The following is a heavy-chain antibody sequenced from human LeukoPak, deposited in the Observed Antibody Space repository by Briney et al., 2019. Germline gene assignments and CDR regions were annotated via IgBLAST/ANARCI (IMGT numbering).Heavy chain of an antibody. D-gene: IGHD5-18*01. CDR3: ATHTAMALDAFDI. CDR2: INPSGGST. Sequence: ASVKVSCKASGYTFTRYYMHWVRQAPGQGLEWMGIINPSGGSTSYAQKFQGRVTMTRDTSTSTVYMELSSLRSEDTAVYYCATHTAMALDAFDIWGQGTMVTVSS. V-gene: IGHV1-46*01. CDR1: GYTFTRYY. J-gene: IGHJ3*02.